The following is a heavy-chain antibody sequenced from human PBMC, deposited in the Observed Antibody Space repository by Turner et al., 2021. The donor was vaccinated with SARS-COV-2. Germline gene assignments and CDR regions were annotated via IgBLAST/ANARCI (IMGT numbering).Heavy chain of an antibody. Sequence: QVQRVESGGGVVQPGRSLRLSCAASGFTFSSYGMHWVRQAPGKGLEWVALIWYDESNKYYAVSVKGRFTISRDNSKNTLYLQMNSLRAEDTAVYYCARDLFQDYGSGSYRLDYWGQGTLVTVSS. V-gene: IGHV3-33*01. CDR3: ARDLFQDYGSGSYRLDY. J-gene: IGHJ4*02. CDR1: GFTFSSYG. CDR2: IWYDESNK. D-gene: IGHD3-10*01.